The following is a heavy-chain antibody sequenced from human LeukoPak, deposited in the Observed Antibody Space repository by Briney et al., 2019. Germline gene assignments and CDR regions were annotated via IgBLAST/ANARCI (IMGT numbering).Heavy chain of an antibody. D-gene: IGHD6-13*01. V-gene: IGHV3-7*01. Sequence: GGSLRLSCAVSGFTFSSYWMNWVRQAPGKGLEWVASIRQDGGEKSYVDSVKGRFTISRDNTKNSLYLQIDSLRAEDTAVYYCARDGTAAGLYFDLWGQGTLVTVSS. J-gene: IGHJ4*01. CDR3: ARDGTAAGLYFDL. CDR1: GFTFSSYW. CDR2: IRQDGGEK.